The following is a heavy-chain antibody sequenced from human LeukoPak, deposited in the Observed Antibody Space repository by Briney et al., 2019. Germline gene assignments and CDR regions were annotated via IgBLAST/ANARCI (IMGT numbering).Heavy chain of an antibody. Sequence: SETLSLTCAVYGGSFSGYYWSWIRQPPGKGLEWIGEINHSGSTNYNPSLKSRVTISVDTSKNQFSLKLSSVTAADTAVYYCAREQILTGYYRQPSSYYMDVWGKGTTVTISS. CDR3: AREQILTGYYRQPSSYYMDV. V-gene: IGHV4-34*01. J-gene: IGHJ6*03. D-gene: IGHD3-9*01. CDR1: GGSFSGYY. CDR2: INHSGST.